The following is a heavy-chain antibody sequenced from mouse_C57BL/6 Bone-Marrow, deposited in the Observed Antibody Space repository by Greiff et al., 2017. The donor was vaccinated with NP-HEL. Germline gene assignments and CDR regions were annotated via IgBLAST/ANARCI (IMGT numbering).Heavy chain of an antibody. CDR1: GYTFTSYW. J-gene: IGHJ2*01. V-gene: IGHV1-50*01. CDR2: IDPSDSYT. D-gene: IGHD1-3*01. CDR3: ARQLKYYFDY. Sequence: QVQLQQPGAELVKPGASVKLSCKASGYTFTSYWMQWVKQRPGPGLEWIGEIDPSDSYTNYNQKFKGKATLTVDPSSSTAYMQLSSLTSEDSAVYYCARQLKYYFDYWGQGTTLTVAS.